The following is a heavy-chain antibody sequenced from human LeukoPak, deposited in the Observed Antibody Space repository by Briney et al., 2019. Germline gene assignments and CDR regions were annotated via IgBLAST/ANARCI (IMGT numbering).Heavy chain of an antibody. CDR1: GGSFSGYS. V-gene: IGHV4-34*01. Sequence: SETLSLTCAVYGGSFSGYSWSWIREPPGKGLEWIGEINHSGSTNYNPSLKSRVTISVDTSKKQFSLKLSSVTAADTAVYYCARGRLLMWFDPWGQGTLVTVSS. J-gene: IGHJ5*02. D-gene: IGHD3-16*01. CDR2: INHSGST. CDR3: ARGRLLMWFDP.